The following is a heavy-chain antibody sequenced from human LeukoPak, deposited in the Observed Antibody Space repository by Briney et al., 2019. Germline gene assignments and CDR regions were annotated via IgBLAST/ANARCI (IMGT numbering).Heavy chain of an antibody. D-gene: IGHD2/OR15-2a*01. CDR2: IVVGSGNT. CDR1: GLTFSNSA. V-gene: IGHV1-58*01. Sequence: SVKVSCKASGLTFSNSAVQWVRQARGQRLEWIGWIVVGSGNTNYAQKFQERVTITRDMSTSTAYMELSSLRSEDTAVYYCAVDVIYESDWGQGTLVTVS. J-gene: IGHJ4*02. CDR3: AVDVIYESD.